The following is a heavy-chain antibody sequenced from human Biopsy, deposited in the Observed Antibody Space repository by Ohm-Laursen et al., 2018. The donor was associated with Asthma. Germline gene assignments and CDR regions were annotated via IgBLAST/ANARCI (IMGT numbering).Heavy chain of an antibody. D-gene: IGHD5-18*01. CDR2: IHNSGNT. CDR1: GGSISSDY. J-gene: IGHJ5*02. CDR3: ARGQGRGIQLWSLDP. V-gene: IGHV4-59*01. Sequence: PGTLSLTCTVSGGSISSDYWSWLRQSPGKGLEWIGYIHNSGNTNYNPSLKGRVTISLDTSKNHFSLRLSFVTAADTAAYFCARGQGRGIQLWSLDPWGQGILVTVSS.